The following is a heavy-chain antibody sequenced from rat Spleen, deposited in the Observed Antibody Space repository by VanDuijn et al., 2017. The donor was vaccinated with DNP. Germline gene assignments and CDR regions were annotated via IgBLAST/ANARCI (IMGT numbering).Heavy chain of an antibody. CDR3: TTRGDFDY. CDR1: GLIFTNYG. CDR2: INTSGGNT. V-gene: IGHV5S13*01. Sequence: EVQLVESGGGLVQPGRSLKLSCAASGLIFTNYGMAWVRQAPKKGLEWVATINTSGGNTYYQDSVKGRFTIARDNAKNTLYLQMDSLRSEETATYYCTTRGDFDYWGQGVMVTVSS. J-gene: IGHJ2*01.